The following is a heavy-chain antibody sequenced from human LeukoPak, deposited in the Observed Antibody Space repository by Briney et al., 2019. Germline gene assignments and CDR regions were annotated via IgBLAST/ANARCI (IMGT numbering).Heavy chain of an antibody. CDR3: ARDSSSWHSYYYYGMDV. CDR1: GDSVSSNSAA. V-gene: IGHV6-1*01. D-gene: IGHD6-13*01. J-gene: IGHJ6*02. Sequence: SQTLSLTCAISGDSVSSNSAAWNWIRQSPSRGLEWLGRTYYRSKWYNDYAVSVKSRITINPDTSKNQFSLQLNSVTPGDTAVYYCARDSSSWHSYYYYGMDVWGQGTTVTVSS. CDR2: TYYRSKWYN.